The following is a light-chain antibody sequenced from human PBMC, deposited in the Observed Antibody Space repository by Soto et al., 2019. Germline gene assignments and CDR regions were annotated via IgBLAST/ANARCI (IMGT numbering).Light chain of an antibody. CDR3: QQSYSTPPWT. CDR2: AAS. J-gene: IGKJ1*01. V-gene: IGKV1-39*01. CDR1: QSIDNY. Sequence: DIQMTQSPSSLSASVGDRVTITCRASQSIDNYLSWYQQIPGKAPKLLIYAASNLQSGVPSRFSGSGSGTDFTLTISSLQPEDFATYFCQQSYSTPPWTFGQGTKVDIK.